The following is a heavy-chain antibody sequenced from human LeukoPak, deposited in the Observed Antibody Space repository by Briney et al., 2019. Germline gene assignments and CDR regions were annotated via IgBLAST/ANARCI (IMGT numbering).Heavy chain of an antibody. D-gene: IGHD3-22*01. Sequence: GGSLRLSCAASGFTFDDYGMSWFRQAPAKGLEWVSGINWNGGSTGYADSVKGRFTISRDNAKNSLYLQMNSLRAEDTALYYCARDGSGYYHAEYFQHWGQGTLVTVSS. V-gene: IGHV3-20*04. J-gene: IGHJ1*01. CDR1: GFTFDDYG. CDR2: INWNGGST. CDR3: ARDGSGYYHAEYFQH.